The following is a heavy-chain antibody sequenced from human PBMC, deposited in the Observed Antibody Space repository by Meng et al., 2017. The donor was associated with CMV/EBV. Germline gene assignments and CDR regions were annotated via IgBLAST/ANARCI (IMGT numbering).Heavy chain of an antibody. CDR1: GFIFSRYG. Sequence: QVQLVESGGGVVHPGGAMRISMAASGFIFSRYGMHCVRQSQGKGLEWMAFILYDGSNKYYADSVKGRFTISGDNSKNTLYLQMNSLRAEDTAVYYCSKIPAARFDYWGQGTLVTVSS. D-gene: IGHD2-2*01. V-gene: IGHV3-30*02. CDR3: SKIPAARFDY. J-gene: IGHJ4*02. CDR2: ILYDGSNK.